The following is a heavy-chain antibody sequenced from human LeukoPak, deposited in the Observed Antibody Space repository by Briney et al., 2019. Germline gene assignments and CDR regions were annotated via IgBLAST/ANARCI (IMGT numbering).Heavy chain of an antibody. V-gene: IGHV3-66*01. CDR1: GFTLSSNY. CDR2: IYRGGST. Sequence: GGSLRLSCAASGFTLSSNYMSWVRQAPGKGLEWVSVIYRGGSTYYADSVKGRFTISRDNSKNTLYLQMNSLRAEDTAVYYWARGLVDRTDFDYWGQGTLVTVSS. D-gene: IGHD6-6*01. J-gene: IGHJ4*02. CDR3: ARGLVDRTDFDY.